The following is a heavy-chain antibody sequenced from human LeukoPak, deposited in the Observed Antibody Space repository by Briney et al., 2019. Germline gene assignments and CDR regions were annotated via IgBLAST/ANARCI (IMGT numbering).Heavy chain of an antibody. D-gene: IGHD3-22*01. J-gene: IGHJ4*02. CDR1: GGSLKNFA. V-gene: IGHV1-69*13. CDR2: FNHIYGTT. CDR3: AAHNYYDSSGYYYLDY. Sequence: ASVKVSCKASGGSLKNFAISWVRQAPGQGPEWMGGFNHIYGTTNYAQKFQGRVTITADESTSTAYMELSSLRSEDTAVYYCAAHNYYDSSGYYYLDYWGQGTLVTVSS.